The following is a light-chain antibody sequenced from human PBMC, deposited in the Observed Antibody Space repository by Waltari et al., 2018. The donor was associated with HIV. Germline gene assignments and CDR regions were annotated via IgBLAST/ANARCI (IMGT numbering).Light chain of an antibody. J-gene: IGLJ2*01. Sequence: QSLLTQPPSVSAAPGQRVTISCSGSSSNVGKRPVSWYQQFPGAAPKLLLYENYQRPSDIPDRFSGSKSGSSVTLDSTGLQAEDEADYYCGAWDDSLRAGIFGGGTKLSVL. CDR3: GAWDDSLRAGI. CDR2: ENY. V-gene: IGLV1-51*02. CDR1: SSNVGKRP.